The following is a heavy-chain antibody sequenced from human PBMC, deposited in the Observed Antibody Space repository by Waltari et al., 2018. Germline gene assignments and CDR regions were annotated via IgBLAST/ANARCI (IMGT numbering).Heavy chain of an antibody. J-gene: IGHJ4*02. D-gene: IGHD3-10*01. CDR3: AKEVGVSGSSYMSYFDH. CDR1: GFTFSNHG. Sequence: QVQLVESGGDVVQPGRSLRLSCAASGFTFSNHGMHWVRQAPGQGLEWVAVVSYDGGTKYYAESVKGRFTISRDNSKNTLYLQMNSLRAEDTAVYYCAKEVGVSGSSYMSYFDHWGQGSLVTVSS. CDR2: VSYDGGTK. V-gene: IGHV3-30*18.